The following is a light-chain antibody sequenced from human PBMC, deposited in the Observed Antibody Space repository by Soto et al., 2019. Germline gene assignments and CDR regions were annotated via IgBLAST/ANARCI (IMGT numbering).Light chain of an antibody. V-gene: IGKV1-6*01. Sequence: AIQMTQSPSSLSASVGDRFTITCRASQGIRDDLAWYQHKPGKAPKLLIYAASSLASGVPSRFSGSGSGTEFTLTISSLQPDDLATYYCQQYNSFPWTFGQGTKVDIK. J-gene: IGKJ1*01. CDR2: AAS. CDR1: QGIRDD. CDR3: QQYNSFPWT.